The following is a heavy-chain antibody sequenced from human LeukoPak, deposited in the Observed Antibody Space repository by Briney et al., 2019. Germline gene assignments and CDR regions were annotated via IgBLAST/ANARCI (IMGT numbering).Heavy chain of an antibody. CDR3: ARNLYCSGGSCYGWFDP. CDR2: IYPGDSDT. J-gene: IGHJ5*02. Sequence: GESLQISCKGSGYSFTSYWIGWVRQMPGKGLEWMGIIYPGDSDTRYSPSFQGQVTISADKSISTAYLQWSSLKASDTAMYYCARNLYCSGGSCYGWFDPWGQGTLVTVSS. V-gene: IGHV5-51*01. D-gene: IGHD2-15*01. CDR1: GYSFTSYW.